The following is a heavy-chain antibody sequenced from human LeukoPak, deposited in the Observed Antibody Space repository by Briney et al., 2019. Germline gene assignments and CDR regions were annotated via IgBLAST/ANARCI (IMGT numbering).Heavy chain of an antibody. CDR3: AREGIMVRGVIITRWFDP. J-gene: IGHJ5*02. D-gene: IGHD3-10*01. Sequence: TSETLSLTCTVSGGSISSYYWSWIRQPPGKELEWIGYIYYSGSTNYNPSLKSRVTISVDTSKNQFSLKLSSVTAADTAVYYSAREGIMVRGVIITRWFDPWGQGTLVTVSS. V-gene: IGHV4-59*01. CDR2: IYYSGST. CDR1: GGSISSYY.